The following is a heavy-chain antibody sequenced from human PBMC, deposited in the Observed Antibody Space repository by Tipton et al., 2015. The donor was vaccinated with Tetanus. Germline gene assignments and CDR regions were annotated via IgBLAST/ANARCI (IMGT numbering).Heavy chain of an antibody. D-gene: IGHD3-10*01. CDR2: VYYTGST. CDR1: GGSLRGGDHY. V-gene: IGHV4-61*08. Sequence: TLSLTCTVSGGSLRGGDHYWSWIRQPPGKGLEWIGYVYYTGSTDYNPSLKSRVTISVDTSKSPFSLRLTSVTAADTAVYYCARSKLLWFGESLSGFDSWGQGTLVTVSA. CDR3: ARSKLLWFGESLSGFDS. J-gene: IGHJ4*02.